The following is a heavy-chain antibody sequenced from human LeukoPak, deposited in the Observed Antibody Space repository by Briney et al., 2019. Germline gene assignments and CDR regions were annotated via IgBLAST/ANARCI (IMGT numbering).Heavy chain of an antibody. V-gene: IGHV4-59*01. D-gene: IGHD3-22*01. CDR3: ARAGYYYDSSGYNNWFDP. J-gene: IGHJ5*02. Sequence: PSETLSLTCTVSGGSISSYYWSWIRQPPGKGLEWIGYIYYSGSTNYNPSLKSRVTISVDTSKSQFSLKLSSVTAADTAVYYCARAGYYYDSSGYNNWFDPWGQGTLVTVSS. CDR2: IYYSGST. CDR1: GGSISSYY.